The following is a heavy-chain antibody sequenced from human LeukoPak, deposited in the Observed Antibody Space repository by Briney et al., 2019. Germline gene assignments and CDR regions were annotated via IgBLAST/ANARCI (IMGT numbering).Heavy chain of an antibody. D-gene: IGHD3-9*01. V-gene: IGHV3-23*01. J-gene: IGHJ4*02. Sequence: GGSLRLSCAASGFTFSSYAMSWVRQAPGKGLEWVSAIGGGGATTYYADSVMGRFTISRDNSKNTLYLQMNSLRAEDTAVYYCAKSRSYYDLLTGRYFDYWGQGTLVTVSS. CDR2: IGGGGATT. CDR1: GFTFSSYA. CDR3: AKSRSYYDLLTGRYFDY.